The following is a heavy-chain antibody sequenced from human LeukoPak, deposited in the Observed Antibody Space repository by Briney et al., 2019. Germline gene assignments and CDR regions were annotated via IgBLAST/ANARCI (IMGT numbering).Heavy chain of an antibody. CDR3: AISGYYYDSSGYLKF. V-gene: IGHV1-2*02. CDR1: GYTFTGYY. J-gene: IGHJ4*02. Sequence: ASVKVSCKASGYTFTGYYMHWVRQAPGQGLEWMGWINPNSGGTNYAQKFQGRVTMTRDTSISTAYMELSRLRSDDTAVYYCAISGYYYDSSGYLKFWGQGTLVTVSS. D-gene: IGHD3-22*01. CDR2: INPNSGGT.